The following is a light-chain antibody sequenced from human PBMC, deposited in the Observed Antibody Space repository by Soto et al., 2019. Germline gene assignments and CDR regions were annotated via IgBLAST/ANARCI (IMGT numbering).Light chain of an antibody. V-gene: IGLV2-14*02. Sequence: QSVLTQPASVSGSPGQSITISCSGTSSDVGTYNLVSWYQQYPGKAPRLMIYEVTKRPSGVPDRFSGSKSGTSASLAISGLQSEDEADYYCAAWDDSLNGYVFGTGTKVTVL. J-gene: IGLJ1*01. CDR1: SSDVGTYNL. CDR2: EVT. CDR3: AAWDDSLNGYV.